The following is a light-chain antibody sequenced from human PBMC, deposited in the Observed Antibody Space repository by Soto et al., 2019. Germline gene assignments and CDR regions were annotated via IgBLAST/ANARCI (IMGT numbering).Light chain of an antibody. CDR2: GAS. CDR1: ESVRSSY. CDR3: QPYGSTPYP. Sequence: DIVLTQSPGTLSLSPGETATLSCRASESVRSSYLAWYQQKPGQAPRLLIYGASFRTTGSPDNFRGSGSGTDFTLPISRLEPEDFAVYYCQPYGSTPYPFGQGTKLEIK. V-gene: IGKV3-20*01. J-gene: IGKJ2*01.